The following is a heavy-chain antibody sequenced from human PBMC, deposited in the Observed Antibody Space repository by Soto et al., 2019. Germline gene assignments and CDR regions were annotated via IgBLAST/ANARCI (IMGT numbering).Heavy chain of an antibody. Sequence: ASVRVSCKASGYTFTSYGISWVRQAPGQGLEWMGWISAYNGNTNYAQKIQGRVTMTTDTSTSTAYMELRSLRSDDTAVYYCASGSGAVCSGGSCYSRNYYHYYMDVWGKGTTVTVSS. J-gene: IGHJ6*03. D-gene: IGHD2-15*01. CDR1: GYTFTSYG. CDR3: ASGSGAVCSGGSCYSRNYYHYYMDV. V-gene: IGHV1-18*01. CDR2: ISAYNGNT.